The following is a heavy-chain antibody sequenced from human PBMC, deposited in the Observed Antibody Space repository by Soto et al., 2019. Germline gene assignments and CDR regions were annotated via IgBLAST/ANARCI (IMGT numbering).Heavy chain of an antibody. CDR2: ISGGGDTT. Sequence: EVQLLESGGGLVQPGGSLRLSCAASGFTFNNYAMTWVRQAPGKGLEWVSAISGGGDTTSYADSVKGRFTVSRDGSKNALYLHMSTLRAEDTALYYWSKGRGGSGSLPPRVDFWGQGTLVTVSS. CDR1: GFTFNNYA. J-gene: IGHJ4*02. V-gene: IGHV3-23*01. D-gene: IGHD3-10*01. CDR3: SKGRGGSGSLPPRVDF.